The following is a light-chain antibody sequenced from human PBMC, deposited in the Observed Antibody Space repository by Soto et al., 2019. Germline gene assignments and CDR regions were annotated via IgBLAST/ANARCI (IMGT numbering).Light chain of an antibody. CDR3: QQYNNWPPLT. V-gene: IGKV3D-15*01. Sequence: EIVMTQSPATLSVSPGETATLSCRASESVSSNLAWYQQKPWQAPGLLVYGASSRATGIPARFSGSGSGTEFTLSISSLQSEDFAVYYCQQYNNWPPLTFGQGTRLEIK. J-gene: IGKJ5*01. CDR2: GAS. CDR1: ESVSSN.